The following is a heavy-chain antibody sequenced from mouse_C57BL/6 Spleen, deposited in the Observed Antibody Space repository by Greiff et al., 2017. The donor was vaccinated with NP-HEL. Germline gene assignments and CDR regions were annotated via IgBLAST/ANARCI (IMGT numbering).Heavy chain of an antibody. J-gene: IGHJ4*01. CDR3: ARNWGSHYAMDY. Sequence: VMLVESGPGLVQPSQSLSIPCTVSGFSLTSYGVHWVRQSPGKGLAWLGVIWSGGSTDYNAAFISRLSISKDNSKSQVFFKMNSLQADDTAIYYCARNWGSHYAMDYWGQGTSVTVSS. CDR1: GFSLTSYG. V-gene: IGHV2-2*01. CDR2: IWSGGST.